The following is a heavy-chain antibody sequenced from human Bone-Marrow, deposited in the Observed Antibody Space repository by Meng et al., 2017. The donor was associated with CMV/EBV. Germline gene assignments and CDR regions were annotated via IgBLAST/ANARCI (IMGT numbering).Heavy chain of an antibody. CDR3: AKDEIPYYHDGGGVY. V-gene: IGHV3-48*03. D-gene: IGHD3-22*01. CDR1: GFTFSSYE. J-gene: IGHJ4*02. Sequence: GGSLRLSCAASGFTFSSYEMNWVRQAPGKGLEWVSYISSSGSTIYYADSVKGRFTISRDNAKNSLYLQMNSLRAEDTAVYYCAKDEIPYYHDGGGVYWGQGTLVTVSS. CDR2: ISSSGSTI.